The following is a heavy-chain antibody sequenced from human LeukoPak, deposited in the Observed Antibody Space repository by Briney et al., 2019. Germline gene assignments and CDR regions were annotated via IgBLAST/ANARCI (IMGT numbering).Heavy chain of an antibody. V-gene: IGHV4-34*01. CDR1: GVSFSGYY. J-gene: IGHJ4*02. D-gene: IGHD1-26*01. CDR2: INHSGST. CDR3: ARWEGGSYYDFDY. Sequence: PSETLSLTCSAHGVSFSGYYWGWIRQPPGKGLERIGEINHSGSTNYNPSLKSRVTISVDTYKNQLSLKLSAVTAADTAVYYCARWEGGSYYDFDYWGQGTLVTVSS.